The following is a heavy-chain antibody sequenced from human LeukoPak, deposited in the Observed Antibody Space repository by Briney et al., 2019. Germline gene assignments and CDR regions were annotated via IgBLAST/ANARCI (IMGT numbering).Heavy chain of an antibody. V-gene: IGHV1-18*01. CDR2: ISPYNGDT. Sequence: GASVKVSCKASGYTFTNYAISWVRQAPGQGLEWTGWISPYNGDTNYAQKFQGRVTITADKSTSTAYMELSSLRSEDTAVYYCATKDIVATWSGLNIRDYYYYGMDVWGQGTTVTVSS. D-gene: IGHD5-12*01. J-gene: IGHJ6*02. CDR1: GYTFTNYA. CDR3: ATKDIVATWSGLNIRDYYYYGMDV.